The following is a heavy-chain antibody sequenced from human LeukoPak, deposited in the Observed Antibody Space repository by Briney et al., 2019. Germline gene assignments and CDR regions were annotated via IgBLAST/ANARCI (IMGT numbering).Heavy chain of an antibody. CDR1: GYTFTDYY. D-gene: IGHD6-13*01. Sequence: ASVKVSCKTSGYTFTDYYMHWVRQAPGRGLEWMGWINLHSGGTNYAQKFQGRVTMTRDTSINTAYMELSRLTSDDTAVYYCARRYSSIWFFDYWGQGTLVTVSS. J-gene: IGHJ4*02. CDR2: INLHSGGT. V-gene: IGHV1-2*02. CDR3: ARRYSSIWFFDY.